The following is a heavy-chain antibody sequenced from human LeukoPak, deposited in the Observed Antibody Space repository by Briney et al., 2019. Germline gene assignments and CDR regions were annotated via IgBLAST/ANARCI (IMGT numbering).Heavy chain of an antibody. V-gene: IGHV3-20*04. CDR1: GFFLNNYG. D-gene: IGHD3-10*01. J-gene: IGHJ4*02. CDR3: ARTRTSGGYSASDY. CDR2: NNWNGGST. Sequence: GGSLRLSCAVSGFFLNNYGMTWVRQAPGKGLEWVSGNNWNGGSTGYADSVKGRLTISRDNAKNCLYLQMNSLRAEDTALYYCARTRTSGGYSASDYWGQGTLVTVSS.